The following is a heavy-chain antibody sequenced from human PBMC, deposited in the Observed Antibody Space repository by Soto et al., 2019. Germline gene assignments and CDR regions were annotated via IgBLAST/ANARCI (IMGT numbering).Heavy chain of an antibody. D-gene: IGHD3-9*01. CDR3: ARVRDPLLRYFDWPYGALDI. J-gene: IGHJ3*02. Sequence: QVQLQESGPGLVKPSQTLSLTCTVSGGSISSGGYYWSWIRQHPGKGLEWIGYIYYIGSTYYNPSLRSRVTMSVDTSKNQFCLKLSSVTAADTAVYYWARVRDPLLRYFDWPYGALDIWGQGTMVTVSS. CDR2: IYYIGST. CDR1: GGSISSGGYY. V-gene: IGHV4-31*03.